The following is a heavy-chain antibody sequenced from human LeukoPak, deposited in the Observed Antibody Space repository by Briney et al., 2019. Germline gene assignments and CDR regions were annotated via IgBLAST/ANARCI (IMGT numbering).Heavy chain of an antibody. V-gene: IGHV3-53*01. CDR2: ICSGGSI. J-gene: IGHJ5*02. CDR1: GFTVSSNY. D-gene: IGHD6-13*01. CDR3: ARGRQQQLGWFDH. Sequence: GGSLTLSCPASGFTVSSNYMNWVRQAPGKELDGVCIICSGGSIYYADSVKGRFTISRDNSKNMLYLQMDSLRAEDTAVYYCARGRQQQLGWFDHWGQGTLVIVSS.